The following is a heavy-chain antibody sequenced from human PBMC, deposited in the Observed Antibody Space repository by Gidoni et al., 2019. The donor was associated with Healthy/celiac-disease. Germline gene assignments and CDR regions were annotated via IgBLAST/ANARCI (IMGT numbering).Heavy chain of an antibody. CDR1: GGSTRRRNW. CDR2: IYPSGST. CDR3: AIELTKEIAVGGSGSDDAFDI. V-gene: IGHV4-4*02. D-gene: IGHD3-10*01. J-gene: IGHJ3*02. Sequence: QVQLQESGPGLVKPSVTLSLTCAVSGGSTRRRNWWTWVRQPPGTGLEWVGEIYPSGSTSYDPALKSRVTISVDKSKNQFSLKLSSVTAADTAVYYCAIELTKEIAVGGSGSDDAFDIWGQGTMVTVSS.